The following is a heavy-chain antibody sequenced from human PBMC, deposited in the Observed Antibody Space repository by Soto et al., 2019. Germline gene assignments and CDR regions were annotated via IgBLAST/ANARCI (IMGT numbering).Heavy chain of an antibody. J-gene: IGHJ4*02. V-gene: IGHV3-9*01. CDR1: GFTFDDYA. CDR3: AKATTMIAIEGYYFDY. D-gene: IGHD3-22*01. Sequence: EVQLVESGGGLVQPGRSLRLSCAASGFTFDDYAMHWVRQAPGKGLEWVSGISWNSGSIGYADSVKGRFTISRDNAKNSLYLQMNSLRAEDTALYYCAKATTMIAIEGYYFDYWGQGTLVTVSS. CDR2: ISWNSGSI.